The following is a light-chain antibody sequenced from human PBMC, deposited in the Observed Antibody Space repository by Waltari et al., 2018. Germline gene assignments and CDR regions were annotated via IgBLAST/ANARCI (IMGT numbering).Light chain of an antibody. CDR1: ASNIGGNL. J-gene: IGLJ3*02. CDR2: RSD. V-gene: IGLV1-44*01. Sequence: QSVLTQPPSASRTPGQRVTISCSGSASNIGGNLVNWYQQLPGKAPKLLIYRSDHRPSGVPDRFSASTTGTSASLAISGLQSEDEADYFCASWDDSLNGHWVFGGGTKVTVL. CDR3: ASWDDSLNGHWV.